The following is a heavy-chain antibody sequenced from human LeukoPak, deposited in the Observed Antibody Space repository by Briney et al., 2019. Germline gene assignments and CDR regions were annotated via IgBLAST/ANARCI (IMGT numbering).Heavy chain of an antibody. CDR1: GGTFRSYA. J-gene: IGHJ4*02. V-gene: IGHV1-69*01. CDR3: ATDQGYRYGYGDFDY. Sequence: AVKVSCMASGGTFRSYAISWVRQAPGQGLEWMGGIIPIFGTANYAQKFQGRVTITADESTSTAYMELSSLRSEDTAVYYCATDQGYRYGYGDFDYWGQGTLVTVSS. D-gene: IGHD5-18*01. CDR2: IIPIFGTA.